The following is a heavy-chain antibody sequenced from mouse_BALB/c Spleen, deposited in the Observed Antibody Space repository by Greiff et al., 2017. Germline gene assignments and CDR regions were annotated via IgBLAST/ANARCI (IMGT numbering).Heavy chain of an antibody. Sequence: EVQLVASGGGLVQPKGSLKLSCAASGFTFNTYAMNWVRQAPGKGLEWVARIRSKSNNYATYYADSVKDRFTISRDDSQSMLYLQMNNLKTEDTAMYYCVRQTGPMDYWGQGTSVTVSS. CDR3: VRQTGPMDY. CDR2: IRSKSNNYAT. D-gene: IGHD4-1*01. J-gene: IGHJ4*01. CDR1: GFTFNTYA. V-gene: IGHV10-1*02.